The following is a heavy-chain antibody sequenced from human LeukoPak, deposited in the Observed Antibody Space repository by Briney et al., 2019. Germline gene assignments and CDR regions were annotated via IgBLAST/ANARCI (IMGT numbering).Heavy chain of an antibody. CDR2: ISSSSSTI. V-gene: IGHV3-48*01. Sequence: GGSLRLSCAASGFTFSGYSMNWVRQAPGKGLEWVSYISSSSSTIYYADSVKGRFTISRDNAKNSLYLQMNSLRAEDTAVYYCARDSSSSIHPYYYHMDVWGKGTTVTVSS. CDR3: ARDSSSSIHPYYYHMDV. D-gene: IGHD6-6*01. J-gene: IGHJ6*03. CDR1: GFTFSGYS.